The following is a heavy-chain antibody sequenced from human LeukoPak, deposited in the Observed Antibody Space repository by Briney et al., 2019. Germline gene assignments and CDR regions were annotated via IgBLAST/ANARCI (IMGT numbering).Heavy chain of an antibody. CDR1: GYTFTSYA. D-gene: IGHD7-27*01. Sequence: ASVKVSCKASGYTFTSYAMNWVRQAPGQGLEWMGWINTNTGNPTYAQGFTGRFVFSLDTSVSTAYLQISSLKAEDTAVYYCARGNWDQHHDAFDIWGQGTMVTVSS. CDR3: ARGNWDQHHDAFDI. J-gene: IGHJ3*02. CDR2: INTNTGNP. V-gene: IGHV7-4-1*02.